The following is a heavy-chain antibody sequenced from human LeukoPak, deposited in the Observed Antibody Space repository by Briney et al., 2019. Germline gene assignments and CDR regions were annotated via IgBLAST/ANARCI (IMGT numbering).Heavy chain of an antibody. CDR1: GGTFSSYA. D-gene: IGHD3-10*01. J-gene: IGHJ6*03. V-gene: IGHV1-69*05. Sequence: ASVKVSCKASGGTFSSYAIRWVRQAPGQGLEWKGGIIPIFGTANYAQKFQGRVTITTDESTSTAYMELSSLRSEDTAVYSCARGARFGELAQFYYYYMDVWGKGTTVTVSS. CDR2: IIPIFGTA. CDR3: ARGARFGELAQFYYYYMDV.